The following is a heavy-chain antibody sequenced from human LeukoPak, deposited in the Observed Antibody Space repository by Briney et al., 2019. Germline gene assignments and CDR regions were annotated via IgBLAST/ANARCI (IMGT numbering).Heavy chain of an antibody. Sequence: SGGSLRLSCAVSGFIFSSNYVNWVRQAPGKGLEWVSVLYSGGTTYYSDSAKGRFTISRDNSKNTLYLQRNSVRAEDTAVYYCAKEGGGKGWGLIPYYFDYWGQGTLVTVSS. D-gene: IGHD7-27*01. CDR3: AKEGGGKGWGLIPYYFDY. V-gene: IGHV3-53*01. CDR2: LYSGGTT. J-gene: IGHJ4*02. CDR1: GFIFSSNY.